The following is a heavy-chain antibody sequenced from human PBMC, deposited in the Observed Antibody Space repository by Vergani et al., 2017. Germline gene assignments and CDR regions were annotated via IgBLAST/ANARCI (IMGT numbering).Heavy chain of an antibody. CDR3: ARRGPVSYYFDC. J-gene: IGHJ4*02. V-gene: IGHV3-23*01. D-gene: IGHD3-10*01. Sequence: EVQLLESGGGLVQPGGSLRLSCAASGFTFSSYDMTWVRQAPGKGLEWVSIISGSGGSTYYADSVKGRFTISRDNSKNTLYLQMNSLRAEDTAVYYCARRGPVSYYFDCWGQGTLVTVSS. CDR2: ISGSGGST. CDR1: GFTFSSYD.